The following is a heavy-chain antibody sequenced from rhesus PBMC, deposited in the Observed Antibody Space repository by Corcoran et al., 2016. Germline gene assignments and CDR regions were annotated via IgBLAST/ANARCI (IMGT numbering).Heavy chain of an antibody. Sequence: QVQLQESGPGLVKPSETLSLTCAVSGYSISGYYWSWIRQAPGKGLEWIGYISYSGSTSYNPSLKSRVTISRDTSKNQCSLKLSSVTAADTAVYYCARDWGGYSYSYLDYWGQGVLVTVSS. CDR2: ISYSGST. V-gene: IGHV4-122*02. CDR3: ARDWGGYSYSYLDY. D-gene: IGHD5-12*01. CDR1: GYSISGYY. J-gene: IGHJ4*01.